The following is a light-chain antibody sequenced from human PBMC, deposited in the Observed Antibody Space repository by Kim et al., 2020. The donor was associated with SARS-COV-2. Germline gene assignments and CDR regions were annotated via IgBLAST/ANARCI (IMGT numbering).Light chain of an antibody. V-gene: IGLV4-69*01. CDR3: QTWGTGIPV. Sequence: SVKLTCTLSSGHSSYAIAWHQQQPEKGPRYLMKLNSDGSHSKGDGIPDRFSGSSSGAERYLTISSLQSEDEADYYCQTWGTGIPVFGGGTKLTVL. CDR1: SGHSSYA. J-gene: IGLJ3*02. CDR2: LNSDGSH.